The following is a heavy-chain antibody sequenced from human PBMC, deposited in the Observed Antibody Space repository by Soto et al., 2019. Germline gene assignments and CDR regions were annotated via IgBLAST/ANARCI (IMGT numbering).Heavy chain of an antibody. CDR2: MSGDTANT. D-gene: IGHD6-13*01. V-gene: IGHV3-23*01. CDR3: AREQHAGYYSYGLDL. J-gene: IGHJ6*01. Sequence: GGSLRLSCAASGFSFSEYSRTLVRQAPGMGLQWVSSMSGDTANTHYADSVKGRFTISRDNSRDTLYRQKNSLRVEYTAVYYCAREQHAGYYSYGLDLWGQGTTVNVSS. CDR1: GFSFSEYS.